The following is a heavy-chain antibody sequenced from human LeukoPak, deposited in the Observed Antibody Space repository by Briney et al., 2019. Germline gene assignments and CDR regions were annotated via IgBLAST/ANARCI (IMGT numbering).Heavy chain of an antibody. J-gene: IGHJ4*02. CDR1: GYTFTGYY. V-gene: IGHV1-2*02. D-gene: IGHD2-8*02. Sequence: ASVKVSCKASGYTFTGYYMHWVRQAPGQGLEWMGWINPNSGGTNYAQKFQGRVTMTRDTSISTAYMELSRLRSDDTAVYYCCGSLAKGPGPTGGVDYLGQGTLVTVSS. CDR2: INPNSGGT. CDR3: CGSLAKGPGPTGGVDY.